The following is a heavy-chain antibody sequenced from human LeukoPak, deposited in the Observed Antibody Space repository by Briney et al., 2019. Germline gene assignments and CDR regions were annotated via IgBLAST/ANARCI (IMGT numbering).Heavy chain of an antibody. CDR3: ARVRSYYYGMDV. CDR1: GGSFSGYY. J-gene: IGHJ6*02. CDR2: INHSGST. Sequence: SETLSLTCAVYGGSFSGYYWSWIRQPPGKGLEWIGEINHSGSTNYNPSLKSRVTISVDTSKNQFSLKLSSVTAADTAVYYCARVRSYYYGMDVWGQGTTVTVS. V-gene: IGHV4-34*01.